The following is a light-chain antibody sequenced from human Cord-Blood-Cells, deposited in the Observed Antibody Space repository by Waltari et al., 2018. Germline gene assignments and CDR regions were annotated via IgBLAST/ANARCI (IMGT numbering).Light chain of an antibody. V-gene: IGLV2-11*01. CDR1: XXXVXXXXX. CDR3: CSYAGSYTWV. CDR2: DVS. J-gene: IGLJ3*02. Sequence: QSALTQPRSVSGSPGXXXXXXXXXTXXXVXXXXXXXWYQQHPGKAHKLMIYDVSKRPSGVPDRFSGSKSGNTASLTISGLQAEDEADYYCCSYAGSYTWVFGGGTKLTVL.